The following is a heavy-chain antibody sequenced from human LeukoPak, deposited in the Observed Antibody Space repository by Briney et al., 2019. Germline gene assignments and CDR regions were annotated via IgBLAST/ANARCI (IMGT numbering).Heavy chain of an antibody. V-gene: IGHV3-23*01. Sequence: PGGSLRLSCAASGFTFSSYAMSWVRQAPGKGLEWVSGISGSGAFTYYADSVKGRFTISRDNSKNTLYLQMNSLRAEDTAVYYCAKDVDNGDYVVYWGQGTLVTVSS. CDR2: ISGSGAFT. CDR1: GFTFSSYA. CDR3: AKDVDNGDYVVY. J-gene: IGHJ4*02. D-gene: IGHD4-17*01.